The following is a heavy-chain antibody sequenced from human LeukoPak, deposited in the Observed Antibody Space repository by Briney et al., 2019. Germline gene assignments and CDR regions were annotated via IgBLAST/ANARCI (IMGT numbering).Heavy chain of an antibody. CDR3: ARRSGYYTGNYYYYYGMDV. CDR2: INPSGGST. V-gene: IGHV1-46*01. J-gene: IGHJ6*02. Sequence: GASVKVSCKASGYTFTSYYMHWVRQAPGQGLEWMGIINPSGGSTSYAQKFQGRVTMTRDTSTSTVYMELSSLRSEDTAVYYCARRSGYYTGNYYYYYGMDVWGQGTTVTVSS. D-gene: IGHD3-3*01. CDR1: GYTFTSYY.